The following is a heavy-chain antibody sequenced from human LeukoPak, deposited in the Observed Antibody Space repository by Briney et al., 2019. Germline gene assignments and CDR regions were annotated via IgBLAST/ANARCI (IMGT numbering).Heavy chain of an antibody. J-gene: IGHJ4*02. Sequence: SETLSLTCIVSGGSISNANYYWSWIRQPAGKGLEWIGRIYASGSTNYNPSLKSRVTISIDTSKNQISLKLSSVTAADTAVYYCARAGEGKTFEYWGQGTLVTVSS. V-gene: IGHV4-61*02. CDR2: IYASGST. CDR1: GGSISNANYY. D-gene: IGHD7-27*01. CDR3: ARAGEGKTFEY.